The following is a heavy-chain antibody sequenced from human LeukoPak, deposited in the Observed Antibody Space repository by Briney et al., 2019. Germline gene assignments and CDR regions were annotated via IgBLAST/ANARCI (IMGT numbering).Heavy chain of an antibody. D-gene: IGHD3-22*01. CDR3: ARDPASYYASSPLGG. J-gene: IGHJ4*02. V-gene: IGHV1-46*01. Sequence: GASVKVSCKASGYTFTSYYMHWVRQAPGQGLEWMGIINPSGGSTSYAQKVQGRVTMTRDMSTSTVYMELSSLRSEDTAVYYCARDPASYYASSPLGGGGRGNLVTVSS. CDR2: INPSGGST. CDR1: GYTFTSYY.